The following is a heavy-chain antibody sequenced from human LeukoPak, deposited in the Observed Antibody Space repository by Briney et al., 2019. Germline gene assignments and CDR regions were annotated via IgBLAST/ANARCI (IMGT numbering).Heavy chain of an antibody. CDR2: IHPGDSDI. Sequence: GESLKISCKASGYIFTNYWIGWVRQMPGKGLEWMGIIHPGDSDIRYRPSFQGQVTISADKSINTAYLQWRSLKASDTAMYFCAKSAYDSHQIDYWGQGTLVTVSS. V-gene: IGHV5-51*01. CDR1: GYIFTNYW. CDR3: AKSAYDSHQIDY. J-gene: IGHJ4*02. D-gene: IGHD2-8*01.